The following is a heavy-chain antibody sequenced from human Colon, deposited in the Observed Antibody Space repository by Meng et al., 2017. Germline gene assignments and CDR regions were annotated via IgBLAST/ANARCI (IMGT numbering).Heavy chain of an antibody. CDR2: INSDETNT. J-gene: IGHJ4*02. CDR3: ARGPDILTGSFSSYFDY. D-gene: IGHD3-9*01. CDR1: DFTFSNYW. V-gene: IGHV3-74*01. Sequence: GESLKIFCSVSDFTFSNYWMHWVRQAPGKGLVWVAGINSDETNTNYADSVKGRFTISRDNAKNTLYLQMNSLRAEDAAVYYCARGPDILTGSFSSYFDYWGQGTLVTVSS.